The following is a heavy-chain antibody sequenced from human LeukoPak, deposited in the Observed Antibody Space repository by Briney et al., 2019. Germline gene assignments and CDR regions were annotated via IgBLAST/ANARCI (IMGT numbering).Heavy chain of an antibody. D-gene: IGHD3-22*01. CDR3: AKDQSYDSSGYYSGYFDY. CDR2: ISGSGGST. J-gene: IGHJ4*02. Sequence: PGGSLRLSCAASGFTFSSYAMSWVRQAPGKGLEWVSAISGSGGSTYYADSVKGRFTISRDNSKNTLYLQMNSLRAEDTAVYYCAKDQSYDSSGYYSGYFDYWGQGTLVTVSS. CDR1: GFTFSSYA. V-gene: IGHV3-23*01.